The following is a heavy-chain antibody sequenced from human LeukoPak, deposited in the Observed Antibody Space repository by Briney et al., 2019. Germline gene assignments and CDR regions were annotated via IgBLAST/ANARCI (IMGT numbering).Heavy chain of an antibody. D-gene: IGHD4-11*01. CDR2: IIPIFGTA. CDR1: GGTFSSYA. CDR3: ARYSVSGYYYYYMDV. V-gene: IGHV1-69*05. J-gene: IGHJ6*03. Sequence: SVKVSCKASGGTFSSYAISWVRQAPGQGLEWMGGIIPIFGTANYAQKFQGRVTITTDTSTSTAYMELRSLRSDDTAVYYCARYSVSGYYYYYMDVWGKGTTVTVSS.